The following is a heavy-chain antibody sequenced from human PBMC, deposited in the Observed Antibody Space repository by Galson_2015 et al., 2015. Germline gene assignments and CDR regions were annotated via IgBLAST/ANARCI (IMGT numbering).Heavy chain of an antibody. D-gene: IGHD5-24*01. V-gene: IGHV3-30*03. CDR1: GFTFSSYG. CDR2: ISYDGSNK. CDR3: AREEDGYNSVGNAFDI. Sequence: SLRLSCAVSGFTFSSYGMHWVRQAPGKGLEWVAVISYDGSNKYYADSVKGRFTISRDNSKNTLYLQMNSLRAEDTAVYYCAREEDGYNSVGNAFDIWGQGTMVPVSS. J-gene: IGHJ3*02.